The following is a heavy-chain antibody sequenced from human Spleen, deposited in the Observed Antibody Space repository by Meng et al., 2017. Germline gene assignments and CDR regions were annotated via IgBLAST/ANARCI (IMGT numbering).Heavy chain of an antibody. D-gene: IGHD6-13*01. CDR1: GYTFTGYY. J-gene: IGHJ4*02. Sequence: ASVKVSCKASGYTFTGYYMHWVRQAPGQGLEWMGRIDPKSGDTHYAQSFQGRVTTTGDTSISTAYMELSGLRSDDTAMYYCVRDEDISAAGKLFGDYWGQGTLVTVSS. CDR3: VRDEDISAAGKLFGDY. V-gene: IGHV1-2*06. CDR2: IDPKSGDT.